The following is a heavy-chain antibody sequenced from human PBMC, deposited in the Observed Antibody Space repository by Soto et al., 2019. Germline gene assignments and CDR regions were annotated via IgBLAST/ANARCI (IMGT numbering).Heavy chain of an antibody. Sequence: GGSLRLSCAASGFTFDDYAMHWVRQAPGKGLEWVSGISWNSGSIGYADSVKGRFTISRDNAKNSLYLQMNSLRAEDTAVYYCGRSALEWLPIDYWGQGTLVTVSS. CDR3: GRSALEWLPIDY. J-gene: IGHJ4*02. CDR1: GFTFDDYA. D-gene: IGHD3-3*01. CDR2: ISWNSGSI. V-gene: IGHV3-9*01.